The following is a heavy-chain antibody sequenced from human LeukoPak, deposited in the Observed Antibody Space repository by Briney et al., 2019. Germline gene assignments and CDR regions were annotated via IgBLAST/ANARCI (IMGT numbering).Heavy chain of an antibody. D-gene: IGHD5-18*01. CDR3: AKVRDLDTVLGRFDN. CDR2: ISGNGGRT. Sequence: PGGSLRLSRAASGFTFSSYAMSWVRQAPGKGLERVSVISGNGGRTYYADSVKGRFTISRDNSKNTLYLQMNSLRAEDTAVYYCAKVRDLDTVLGRFDNWGQGTLVTVSS. V-gene: IGHV3-23*01. J-gene: IGHJ5*02. CDR1: GFTFSSYA.